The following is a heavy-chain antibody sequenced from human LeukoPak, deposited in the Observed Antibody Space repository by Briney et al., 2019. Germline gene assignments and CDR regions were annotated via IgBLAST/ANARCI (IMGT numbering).Heavy chain of an antibody. Sequence: ASVKVSCKASGYTFTGYYMHWVRQAPGQGLEWMGWINPNSGGTNYAQKFQGWVTMTRDTSISTAYMELSRLRSDGTAVYYCARDLRWDDSSGYLGDWGQGTLVTVSS. CDR2: INPNSGGT. J-gene: IGHJ4*02. CDR3: ARDLRWDDSSGYLGD. D-gene: IGHD3-22*01. CDR1: GYTFTGYY. V-gene: IGHV1-2*04.